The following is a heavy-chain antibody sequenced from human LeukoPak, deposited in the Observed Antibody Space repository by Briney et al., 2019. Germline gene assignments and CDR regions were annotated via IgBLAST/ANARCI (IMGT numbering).Heavy chain of an antibody. J-gene: IGHJ4*02. CDR2: TRNKAYSYTT. CDR3: ARNKGYGSSWTPFDS. CDR1: GFIFSDHY. Sequence: GGSLRLSCAASGFIFSDHYMDWVRQAPGKGLEWVGRTRNKAYSYTTEYAASGKGRFTISRDDSENSLYLQMNSLKTEDTAVYYCARNKGYGSSWTPFDSWGQGTLVTVSS. D-gene: IGHD6-13*01. V-gene: IGHV3-72*01.